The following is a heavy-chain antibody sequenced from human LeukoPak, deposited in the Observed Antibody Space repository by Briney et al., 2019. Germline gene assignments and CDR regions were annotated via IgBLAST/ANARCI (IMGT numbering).Heavy chain of an antibody. CDR3: ASSGWYVGYFDY. V-gene: IGHV4-34*01. D-gene: IGHD6-19*01. Sequence: SETLSLTCAVYGGSFSGYYWSWIRQPPGKGLEWIGEINHSGSTNYNPSLKSRVTISVDTSKNQFSPKLSSVTAADTAVYYCASSGWYVGYFDYWGQGTLVTVSS. J-gene: IGHJ4*02. CDR2: INHSGST. CDR1: GGSFSGYY.